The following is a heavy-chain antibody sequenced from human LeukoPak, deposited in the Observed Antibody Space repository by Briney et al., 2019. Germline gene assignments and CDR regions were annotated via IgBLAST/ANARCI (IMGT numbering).Heavy chain of an antibody. D-gene: IGHD6-13*01. V-gene: IGHV4-31*03. Sequence: SQTLSLTCTVSGGPISSGGYYWSWIRQHPGKGLEWIGYIYYSGSTNYNPSLKSRVTISVDTSKNQFSLKLSSVTAADTAVYYCARDRGSSWYGDAFDIWGQGTMVTVSS. CDR2: IYYSGST. J-gene: IGHJ3*02. CDR3: ARDRGSSWYGDAFDI. CDR1: GGPISSGGYY.